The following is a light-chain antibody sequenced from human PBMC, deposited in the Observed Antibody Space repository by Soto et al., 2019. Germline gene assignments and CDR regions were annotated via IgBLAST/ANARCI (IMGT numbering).Light chain of an antibody. J-gene: IGKJ1*01. CDR1: QSISTY. Sequence: DIQMTQSPSSLSASVGDRVTITCRASQSISTYLNWYHQKPGKAPKLLIYAASSLQSGVPSRFSGSGSGTDFTLAISSLQPEDFATYYCQQSYGMPRTFGQGTKVEI. CDR2: AAS. CDR3: QQSYGMPRT. V-gene: IGKV1-39*01.